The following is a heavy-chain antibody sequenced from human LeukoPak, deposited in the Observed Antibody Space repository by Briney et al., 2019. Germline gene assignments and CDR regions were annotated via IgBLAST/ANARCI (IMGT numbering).Heavy chain of an antibody. J-gene: IGHJ4*02. Sequence: GGSLRLSRAASGFTFSSYGMHWVRQAPGKGLEWVAFIRYDGSNKYYADSVKGRFTISRDNSKNTLYLQMNSLRAEDTAVYYCAKDQNVVVPAATYWGQGTLVTVSS. CDR2: IRYDGSNK. CDR3: AKDQNVVVPAATY. V-gene: IGHV3-30*02. D-gene: IGHD2-2*01. CDR1: GFTFSSYG.